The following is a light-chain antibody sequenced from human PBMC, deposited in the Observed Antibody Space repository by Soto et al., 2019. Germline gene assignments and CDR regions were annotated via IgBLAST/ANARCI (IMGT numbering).Light chain of an antibody. Sequence: DSQMTQSPSTLSASVGDRVTITCRASQSISSWLAWYQQKPGKAPKLLIYKASSLESGVPSRFSGSGSGTEFTLTISSLQPDDFATYYCQQYNSYPWTFGQGTKVVIK. CDR2: KAS. J-gene: IGKJ1*01. CDR3: QQYNSYPWT. V-gene: IGKV1-5*03. CDR1: QSISSW.